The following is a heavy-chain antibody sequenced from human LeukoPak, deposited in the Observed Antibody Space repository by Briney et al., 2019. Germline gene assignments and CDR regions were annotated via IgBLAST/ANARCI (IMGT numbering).Heavy chain of an antibody. CDR3: ARHPSLSYCSGGSCWFDP. D-gene: IGHD2-15*01. J-gene: IGHJ5*02. Sequence: SETLSLTCTVSGGSISSTTYYWGWIRQPPGKGLEWIGSVDYSGSTFYNPSLKSRVTISVDTSNNQFSLKLSSVTAADTAVYYCARHPSLSYCSGGSCWFDPWGQGTLVTVSS. CDR2: VDYSGST. CDR1: GGSISSTTYY. V-gene: IGHV4-39*01.